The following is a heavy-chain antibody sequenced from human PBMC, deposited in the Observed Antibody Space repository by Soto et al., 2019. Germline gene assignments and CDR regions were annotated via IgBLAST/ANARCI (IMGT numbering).Heavy chain of an antibody. D-gene: IGHD6-13*01. CDR3: AIAPIPTQQLVVDLGNWFDP. CDR1: GFTFSSYS. CDR2: ISSSSSTI. Sequence: EVQLVESGGGLVQPGGSLRLSCAASGFTFSSYSMNWVRQAPGKGLEWVSYISSSSSTIYYADSVKGRFTISRDNAKNSLYLQMNSLRDEDTAVYYCAIAPIPTQQLVVDLGNWFDPWGQGTLVTVSS. V-gene: IGHV3-48*02. J-gene: IGHJ5*02.